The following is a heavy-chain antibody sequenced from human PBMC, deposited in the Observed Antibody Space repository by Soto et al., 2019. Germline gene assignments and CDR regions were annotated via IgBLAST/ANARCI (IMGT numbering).Heavy chain of an antibody. D-gene: IGHD2-2*01. V-gene: IGHV3-21*01. CDR3: ARESCSSTSCLNP. Sequence: PGGSLRLSCAASGFTFSSYSMNWVRQAPGKGLEWVSSISSSSSYIYYADSVKGRFTISRDNAKNSLYLQMNSLRAEDTAVYYCARESCSSTSCLNPWGQGTLVTAPQ. J-gene: IGHJ5*02. CDR2: ISSSSSYI. CDR1: GFTFSSYS.